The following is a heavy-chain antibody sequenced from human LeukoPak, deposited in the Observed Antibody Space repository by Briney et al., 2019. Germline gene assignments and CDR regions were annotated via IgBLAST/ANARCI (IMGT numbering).Heavy chain of an antibody. J-gene: IGHJ3*01. CDR2: IYSGGTT. CDR3: ARDADYGGSPDAFDV. D-gene: IGHD4-23*01. Sequence: QTGGSLRLSCAASGFTVSSNRMSWVRQAPGKGLKWVSIIYSGGTTYYADSVKGRFTISRDNSKNSLYLQVNSLRAEDTAVYYCARDADYGGSPDAFDVWGRATIVTVSS. CDR1: GFTVSSNR. V-gene: IGHV3-53*01.